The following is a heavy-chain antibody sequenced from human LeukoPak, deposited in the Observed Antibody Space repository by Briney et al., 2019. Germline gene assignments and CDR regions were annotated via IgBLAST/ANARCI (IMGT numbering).Heavy chain of an antibody. CDR2: IYYSGST. CDR1: GGSISSYY. D-gene: IGHD3-22*01. V-gene: IGHV4-59*08. J-gene: IGHJ4*02. CDR3: ASTEGFNYYDSSGSFDY. Sequence: SETLSLTCTVSGGSISSYYWSWIRQPPGKGLEWIGYIYYSGSTNYNPSLKSQVTISVDTSKNQFSLKLSSVTAADTAVYYCASTEGFNYYDSSGSFDYWGQGTLVTVSS.